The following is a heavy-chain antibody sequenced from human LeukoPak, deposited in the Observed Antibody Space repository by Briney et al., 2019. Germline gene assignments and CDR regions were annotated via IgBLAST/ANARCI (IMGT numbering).Heavy chain of an antibody. CDR2: ISYDGTEK. CDR3: ARNNGMDV. Sequence: GSSLRLSCAASGLSFSSYAMHWVRQAPGKGLEWVAVISYDGTEKYYGDSVKGRFTISRDNSKNTLYLQMNSLRAEDTALYHCARNNGMDVWGQGTTVIVSS. J-gene: IGHJ6*02. CDR1: GLSFSSYA. V-gene: IGHV3-30-3*01.